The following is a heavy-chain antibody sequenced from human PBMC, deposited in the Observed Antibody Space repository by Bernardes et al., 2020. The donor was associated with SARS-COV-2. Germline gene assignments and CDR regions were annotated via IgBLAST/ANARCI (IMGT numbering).Heavy chain of an antibody. Sequence: VGSLRLSCAASGFTFSDFYMSWVRQAPGKGLEWISYISSTTSYTNYARSVKGRFTISRDNAKNLVYLHMNSLRVEDTAIYYCARDRVESYYNVYYYHGVDVWGQGTTVTVSS. CDR2: ISSTTSYT. CDR1: GFTFSDFY. J-gene: IGHJ6*02. CDR3: ARDRVESYYNVYYYHGVDV. V-gene: IGHV3-11*05. D-gene: IGHD3-10*01.